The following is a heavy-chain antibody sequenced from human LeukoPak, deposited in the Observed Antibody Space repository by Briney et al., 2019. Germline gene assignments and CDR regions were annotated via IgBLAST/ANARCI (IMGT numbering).Heavy chain of an antibody. D-gene: IGHD5-24*01. J-gene: IGHJ4*02. CDR3: ATGYTPGANCDY. CDR1: GYTFTSNY. CDR2: FDPEDGET. V-gene: IGHV1-24*01. Sequence: ASVKVSCKASGYTFTSNYIHWVRQAPGKGLEWMGGFDPEDGETIYAQKFQGRVTMTEDTSTDTAYMELSSLRSEDTAVYYCATGYTPGANCDYWGQGTLVTVSS.